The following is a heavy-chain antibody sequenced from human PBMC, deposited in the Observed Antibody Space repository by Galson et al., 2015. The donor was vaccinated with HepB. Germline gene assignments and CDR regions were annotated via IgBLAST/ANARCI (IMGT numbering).Heavy chain of an antibody. CDR1: GFTFSSHA. Sequence: SLRLSCAASGFTFSSHAMSWVRQAPGKGLEWVSAISGSGGSTYYADSVKGRFTISRDNSKNTLYLQMNSLRAEDTAVYYCAKDGPYYYDSSGYYYGEYFQHWGQGTLVTVSS. V-gene: IGHV3-23*01. J-gene: IGHJ1*01. CDR2: ISGSGGST. D-gene: IGHD3-22*01. CDR3: AKDGPYYYDSSGYYYGEYFQH.